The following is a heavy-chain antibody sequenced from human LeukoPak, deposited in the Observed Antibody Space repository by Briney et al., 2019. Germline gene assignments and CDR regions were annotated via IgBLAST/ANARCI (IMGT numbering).Heavy chain of an antibody. CDR3: ASARDGSDYSGAFNV. D-gene: IGHD3-22*01. CDR1: GVTLSSYA. V-gene: IGHV3-23*01. CDR2: ISGSGGRT. J-gene: IGHJ3*01. Sequence: GGSLRLSCAASGVTLSSYAMSWVRQAPGKGLEWVSGISGSGGRTYYADSVKGRFTISRDNSKNTLYLQMNSLRVDDTAVYSCASARDGSDYSGAFNVWGQGTMVTVSS.